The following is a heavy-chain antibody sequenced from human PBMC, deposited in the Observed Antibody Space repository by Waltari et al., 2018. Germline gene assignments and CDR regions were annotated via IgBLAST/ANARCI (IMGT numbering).Heavy chain of an antibody. D-gene: IGHD6-6*01. CDR2: INYSGGGT. CDR1: GFSFTSHA. Sequence: EVQLVESGGGLVQPGGSLTLSCAASGFSFTSHAMSWVRQAPGKGLEWVSGINYSGGGTHYADSVKGLFTISRDNSKNTLYLQMNSLRAEDTAIYYCAKREYGNTINYWGQGILVTVSS. J-gene: IGHJ4*02. CDR3: AKREYGNTINY. V-gene: IGHV3-23*04.